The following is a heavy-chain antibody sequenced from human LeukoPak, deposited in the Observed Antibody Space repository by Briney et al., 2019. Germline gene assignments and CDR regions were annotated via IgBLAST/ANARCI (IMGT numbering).Heavy chain of an antibody. CDR3: ATATIAARPPWDY. V-gene: IGHV1-2*02. CDR1: GYTFTGYY. CDR2: INPNSGGT. D-gene: IGHD6-6*01. J-gene: IGHJ4*02. Sequence: ASVKVSCKASGYTFTGYYMHWVRQAPGQGLEWMGWINPNSGGTNYAQKFQGRVTMTRDTSISTAYMELSSLRSEDTAVYYCATATIAARPPWDYWGQGTLVTVSS.